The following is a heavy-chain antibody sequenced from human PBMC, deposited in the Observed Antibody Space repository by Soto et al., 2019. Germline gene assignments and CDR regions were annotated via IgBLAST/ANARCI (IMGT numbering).Heavy chain of an antibody. CDR2: INHSGST. CDR3: ARGRQPTDNVYYYYYMDV. J-gene: IGHJ6*03. CDR1: GGSFSGYY. Sequence: QVQLQQWGAGLLKPSETLSLTCAVYGGSFSGYYWSWIRQPPGKGLEWIGEINHSGSTNYNPPLKSRVTISEATSKNQFTLKLSSVAAADAAVYYCARGRQPTDNVYYYYYMDVWGKGTTVTVSS. D-gene: IGHD1-1*01. V-gene: IGHV4-34*01.